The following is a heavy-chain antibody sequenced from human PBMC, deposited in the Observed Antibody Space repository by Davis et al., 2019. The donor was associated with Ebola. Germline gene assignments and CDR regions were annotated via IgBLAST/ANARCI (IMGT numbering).Heavy chain of an antibody. Sequence: AASVKVSCKASGYTFTSYYMHWVRQAPGQGLEWMGIINPSGGSTSYAQKFQGRVTMTRDTSTSTVYMELSSLRSEDTAVYYCARVKGRRQQLVNFDYWGQGSLVTVSS. D-gene: IGHD6-13*01. CDR3: ARVKGRRQQLVNFDY. V-gene: IGHV1-46*01. CDR2: INPSGGST. CDR1: GYTFTSYY. J-gene: IGHJ4*02.